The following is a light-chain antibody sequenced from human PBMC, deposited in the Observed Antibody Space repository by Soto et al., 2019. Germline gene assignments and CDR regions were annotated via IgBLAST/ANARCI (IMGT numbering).Light chain of an antibody. Sequence: DIQMTQSPSTLSASVGDRVTITCRASQSISSWLAWYQQKAGKAPKLLIYKASSLESGVPSRFSGSGSGTEFTLTISSLQPDDVATYYCQQYNSYPPSWAFGQGTKVDIK. J-gene: IGKJ1*01. V-gene: IGKV1-5*03. CDR2: KAS. CDR3: QQYNSYPPSWA. CDR1: QSISSW.